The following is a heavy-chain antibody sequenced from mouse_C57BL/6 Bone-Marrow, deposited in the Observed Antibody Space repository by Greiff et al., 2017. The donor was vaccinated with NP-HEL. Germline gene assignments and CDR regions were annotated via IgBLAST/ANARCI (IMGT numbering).Heavy chain of an antibody. CDR2: INPNNGGT. V-gene: IGHV1-18*01. CDR1: GYTFTDYN. D-gene: IGHD1-1*01. J-gene: IGHJ1*03. CDR3: SSGGYYGSSPYWYFDV. Sequence: EVQLQQSGPELVKPGASVKIPCKASGYTFTDYNMDWVKQSHGKSLEWIGDINPNNGGTIYNQKFKGKATLTVDKSSSTAYMELRSLTSEDTAVYYCSSGGYYGSSPYWYFDVWGTGTTVTVSS.